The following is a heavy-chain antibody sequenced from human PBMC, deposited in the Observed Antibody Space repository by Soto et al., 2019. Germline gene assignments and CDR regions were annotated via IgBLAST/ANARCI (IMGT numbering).Heavy chain of an antibody. CDR3: ARYGSGSYYSVTWFDP. D-gene: IGHD3-10*01. CDR2: IIPIYGTA. V-gene: IGHV1-69*13. Sequence: GASVKVSCKASGGTFSSYAISWVRQAPGQGLEWMGGIIPIYGTANYAQKFQGRVTITADESTSTAYMELSSLRSEDTAVYYRARYGSGSYYSVTWFDPWGQGTLVTVSS. CDR1: GGTFSSYA. J-gene: IGHJ5*02.